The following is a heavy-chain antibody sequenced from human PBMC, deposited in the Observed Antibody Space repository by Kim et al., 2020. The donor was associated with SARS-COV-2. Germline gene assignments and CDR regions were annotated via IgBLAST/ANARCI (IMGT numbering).Heavy chain of an antibody. D-gene: IGHD3-10*01. Sequence: ASVKVSCKASGYTFTSYGISWVRQAPGQGLEWMGWISAYNGNTNYAQKLQGRVTMTTDTSTSTAYMELRSLRSDDTAVYYCARDSYYYGSGSYDYGMDVWGQGTTVTVSS. CDR3: ARDSYYYGSGSYDYGMDV. J-gene: IGHJ6*02. CDR1: GYTFTSYG. CDR2: ISAYNGNT. V-gene: IGHV1-18*01.